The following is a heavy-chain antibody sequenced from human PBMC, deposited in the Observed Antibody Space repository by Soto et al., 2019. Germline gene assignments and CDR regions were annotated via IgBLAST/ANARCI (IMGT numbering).Heavy chain of an antibody. V-gene: IGHV3-15*01. CDR2: IKSKTDGGTT. J-gene: IGHJ4*02. D-gene: IGHD3-9*01. CDR1: GFTFSNAW. Sequence: PGGSLRLSCAASGFTFSNAWMSWARQAPGKGLEWVGRIKSKTDGGTTDYAAPVKGRFTISRDDSKNTLYLQMNSLKTEDTAVYYCTTDLPSYYDILTGSLSPFDYWGQGTLVTVSS. CDR3: TTDLPSYYDILTGSLSPFDY.